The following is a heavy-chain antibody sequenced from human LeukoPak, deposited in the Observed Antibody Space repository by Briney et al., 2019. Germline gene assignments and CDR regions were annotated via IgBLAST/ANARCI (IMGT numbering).Heavy chain of an antibody. Sequence: ASVKVSCKASGYTFTSYDINWVRQAPGQGLEWMGGIIPIFGTANYAQKFQGRVTITADESTSTAYMELSSLRSEDTAVYYCARAPSGSSWFGDAFDIWGQGTMVTVSS. CDR1: GYTFTSYD. CDR2: IIPIFGTA. D-gene: IGHD6-13*01. CDR3: ARAPSGSSWFGDAFDI. J-gene: IGHJ3*02. V-gene: IGHV1-69*13.